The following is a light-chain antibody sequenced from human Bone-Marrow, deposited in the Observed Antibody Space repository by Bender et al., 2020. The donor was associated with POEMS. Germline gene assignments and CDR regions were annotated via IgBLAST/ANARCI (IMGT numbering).Light chain of an antibody. CDR3: SSYTSSTTYV. V-gene: IGLV2-14*03. CDR2: DVS. CDR1: NNDVGAYNF. J-gene: IGLJ1*01. Sequence: SALTQPASVSGSPGQSITISCTGTNNDVGAYNFVSWYQQHPGKAPKLMIYDVSNRPSGMSTRFSGSKSGNTASLTISGLQAEDEADYFCSSYTSSTTYVFGTGTKVTVL.